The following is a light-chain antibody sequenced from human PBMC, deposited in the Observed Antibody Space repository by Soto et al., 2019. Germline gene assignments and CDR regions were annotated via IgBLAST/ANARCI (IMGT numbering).Light chain of an antibody. J-gene: IGKJ5*01. CDR3: QQSYNSPPIT. CDR1: QSIFSS. CDR2: AAS. Sequence: IQMTQSPSSLSASVLDRCAVTCRAGQSIFSSLNWYQQRPGKAPTLLIYAASSLQSGVPSRFRGSGYGTDFALTITSLQPEDFAIYYCQQSYNSPPITFGQGTRLEIK. V-gene: IGKV1-39*01.